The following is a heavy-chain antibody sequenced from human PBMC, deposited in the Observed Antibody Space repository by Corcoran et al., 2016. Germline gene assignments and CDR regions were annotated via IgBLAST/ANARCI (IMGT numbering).Heavy chain of an antibody. Sequence: QVQLVQSGAEVKKPGSSVKLSCKASGGTCSSYAISWVRQAPGQGLEWMGGIIPIFGTANYAQKFQGRVTMTADESTSTAYMELRSLTSADTAVYYCAREGIAPRSRYYHYYYGMDVWGQGTTVTVSS. CDR1: GGTCSSYA. CDR3: AREGIAPRSRYYHYYYGMDV. D-gene: IGHD6-6*01. J-gene: IGHJ6*02. V-gene: IGHV1-69*01. CDR2: IIPIFGTA.